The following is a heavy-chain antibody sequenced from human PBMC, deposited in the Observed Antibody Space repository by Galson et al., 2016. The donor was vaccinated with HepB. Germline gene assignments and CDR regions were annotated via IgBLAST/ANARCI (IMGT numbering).Heavy chain of an antibody. J-gene: IGHJ4*02. CDR3: ARPRILTGQPDC. CDR2: IYPADSET. Sequence: QSGAEVKKPGESLKISCKTSGYIFANYWIGWVRQLPGKGLEWMGIIYPADSETTYSPSFQGQVTLSADTSTSTAYLHWSRLKASNTAMYNCARPRILTGQPDCWGQGTLVTVSS. CDR1: GYIFANYW. D-gene: IGHD3-9*01. V-gene: IGHV5-51*01.